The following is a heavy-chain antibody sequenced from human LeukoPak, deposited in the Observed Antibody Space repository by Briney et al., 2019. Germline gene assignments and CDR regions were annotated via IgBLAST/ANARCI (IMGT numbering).Heavy chain of an antibody. D-gene: IGHD2-15*01. Sequence: SETLSLTCTVSGGSISSYYWSWILQPPGKGLEWIGYIYYSGSTNYNPSLKSRVTISVDTSKNQFSLKLSSVTAADTAVYYCAREVLYCSGGSCYPLYYFDYWGQGTLVTVSS. CDR2: IYYSGST. CDR3: AREVLYCSGGSCYPLYYFDY. CDR1: GGSISSYY. J-gene: IGHJ4*02. V-gene: IGHV4-59*01.